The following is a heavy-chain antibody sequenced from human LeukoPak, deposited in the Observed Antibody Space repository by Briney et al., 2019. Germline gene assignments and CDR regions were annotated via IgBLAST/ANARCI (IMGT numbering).Heavy chain of an antibody. CDR2: IYYSGST. D-gene: IGHD4-17*01. CDR1: GGSISSYY. CDR3: ARAGGGTVTTHDAFDI. Sequence: SETLSLTCTVSGGSISSYYWSWIRPPPGKGLEWIGYIYYSGSTNYNPSLKSRVTISVDTSKNQFSLKLSSVTAADTAVYYCARAGGGTVTTHDAFDIWGQGTMVTVSS. V-gene: IGHV4-59*01. J-gene: IGHJ3*02.